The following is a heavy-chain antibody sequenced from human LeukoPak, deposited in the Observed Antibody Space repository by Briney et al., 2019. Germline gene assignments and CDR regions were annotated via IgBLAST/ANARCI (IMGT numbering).Heavy chain of an antibody. Sequence: SETLSLTCAVYGGSFSGYYWSWIRQPPGKGLEWIGEINHSGSTNYNPSLKSRLTISVGTSKNQLSLKLSSVTAADTAVYYCARHLYYYYMDVWGKGTTVTVSS. CDR3: ARHLYYYYMDV. J-gene: IGHJ6*03. CDR2: INHSGST. CDR1: GGSFSGYY. V-gene: IGHV4-34*01.